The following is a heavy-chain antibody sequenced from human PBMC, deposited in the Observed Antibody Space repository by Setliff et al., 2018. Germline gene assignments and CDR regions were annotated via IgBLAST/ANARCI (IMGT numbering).Heavy chain of an antibody. CDR1: GGSISPYF. V-gene: IGHV4-59*12. CDR2: IYHNGNT. D-gene: IGHD1-1*01. Sequence: SETLSLTCTVSGGSISPYFWSWIRQPPGKGLEWIGYIYHNGNTNFNPSLKTRVTMSVDTSKNQFSLKLISVTAADTAVYYCARANKKLDYYYYYYMDVWGKGTTVTVSS. J-gene: IGHJ6*03. CDR3: ARANKKLDYYYYYYMDV.